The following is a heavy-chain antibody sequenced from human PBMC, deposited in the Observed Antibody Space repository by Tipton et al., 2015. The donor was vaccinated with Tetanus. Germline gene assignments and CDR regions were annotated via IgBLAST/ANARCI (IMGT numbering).Heavy chain of an antibody. J-gene: IGHJ5*02. CDR1: GGSISSGGYS. V-gene: IGHV4-30-2*01. CDR2: MYYSGTT. CDR3: ARATSTGPVYNWFDP. D-gene: IGHD2-8*02. Sequence: TLSLTCAVSGGSISSGGYSWAWIRQPPGKGLQWIGYMYYSGTTHYNPSLKSRVTISIDRSKNQLSLKLTSVTAADTAVYYCARATSTGPVYNWFDPWGQGTLVTVSS.